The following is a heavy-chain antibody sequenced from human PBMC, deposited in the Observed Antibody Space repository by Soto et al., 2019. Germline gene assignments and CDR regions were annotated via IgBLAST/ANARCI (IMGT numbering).Heavy chain of an antibody. V-gene: IGHV4-39*01. D-gene: IGHD6-19*01. J-gene: IGHJ4*02. CDR1: GGSISSSSYY. CDR3: ARQDFQWLVLSYFDY. Sequence: ASETLSLTCTVSGGSISSSSYYWGWIRQPPGKGLEWIGSIYYSGSTYYNPSLKSRVTISVDTSKNQFSLKLSSVTAADTAVYYCARQDFQWLVLSYFDYWGQGTLVTVSS. CDR2: IYYSGST.